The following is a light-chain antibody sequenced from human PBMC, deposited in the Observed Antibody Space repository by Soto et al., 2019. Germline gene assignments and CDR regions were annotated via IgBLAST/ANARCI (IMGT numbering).Light chain of an antibody. CDR1: QSISSG. V-gene: IGKV1-5*01. Sequence: DIQMTQSPSTLSASLGDRVTITCRASQSISSGLAWYQQKPGKAPKVLIYDASSLQSWVPSRFSGSGSGTEFTLTISSLQPEDFAIYYCQQYNSYSPWTFGQGTKVDIK. J-gene: IGKJ1*01. CDR2: DAS. CDR3: QQYNSYSPWT.